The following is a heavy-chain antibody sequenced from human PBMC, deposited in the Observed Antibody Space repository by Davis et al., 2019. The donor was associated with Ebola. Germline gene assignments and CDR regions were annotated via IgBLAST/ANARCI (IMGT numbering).Heavy chain of an antibody. V-gene: IGHV1-69*13. Sequence: SVKVSCKASGGTFSSYAISWVRQAPGQGLEWMGGIIPIFGTANYAQKFQGRVTITADESTSTAYMELSSLRSEDTAVYYCASCGYSYGYRDYYYYGMDVWGKGTTVTVSS. D-gene: IGHD5-18*01. J-gene: IGHJ6*04. CDR3: ASCGYSYGYRDYYYYGMDV. CDR1: GGTFSSYA. CDR2: IIPIFGTA.